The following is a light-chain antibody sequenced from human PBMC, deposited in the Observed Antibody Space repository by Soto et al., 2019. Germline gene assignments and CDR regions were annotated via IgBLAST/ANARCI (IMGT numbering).Light chain of an antibody. J-gene: IGLJ1*01. CDR2: EVS. CDR1: SSDVGRYDY. V-gene: IGLV2-14*01. CDR3: SSFGSSSTSYV. Sequence: QSVLTQPPSGSGSPGRSVTISCTGTSSDVGRYDYVSWYQQHPGRATKLVIYEVSNRPSGVSNRFSGSKSANTASLTISGLQAEDEADYYCSSFGSSSTSYVFGTGTKVTVL.